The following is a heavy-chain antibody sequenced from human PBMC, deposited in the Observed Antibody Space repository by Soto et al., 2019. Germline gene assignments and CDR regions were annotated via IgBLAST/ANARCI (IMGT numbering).Heavy chain of an antibody. J-gene: IGHJ4*02. CDR3: ARMRDSSGYYRGY. CDR2: IWYDGNNK. V-gene: IGHV3-33*01. CDR1: GFTFSSYG. Sequence: GGSLRLSCAASGFTFSSYGMHWVRQAPGKGLEWVAVIWYDGNNKYYADSVKGRFTISRDNSKNTLYLQMNSLRAEDTAVYYCARMRDSSGYYRGYWGQGTLVTVSS. D-gene: IGHD3-22*01.